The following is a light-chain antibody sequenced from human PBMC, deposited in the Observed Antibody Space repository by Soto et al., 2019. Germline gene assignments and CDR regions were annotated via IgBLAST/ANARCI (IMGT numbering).Light chain of an antibody. CDR3: QQRSNWPPIT. CDR2: DAS. J-gene: IGKJ5*01. CDR1: QSVSSN. Sequence: PGERATLSCRASQSVSSNLAWYQQKPGQAPRLLIYDASNRATGIPARFSGGGSGTDFTLTFDNLEPEDFAIYYCQQRSNWPPITFGQGTRLEIK. V-gene: IGKV3-11*01.